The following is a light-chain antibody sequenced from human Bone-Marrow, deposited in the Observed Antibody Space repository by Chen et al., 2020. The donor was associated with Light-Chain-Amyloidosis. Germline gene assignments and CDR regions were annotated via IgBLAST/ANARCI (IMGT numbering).Light chain of an antibody. CDR2: EVS. J-gene: IGLJ1*01. CDR3: SSYTSTGTYV. CDR1: SGYVGGYNY. V-gene: IGLV2-14*01. Sequence: QSAPTTPAAESGFPGQSITISCTVSSGYVGGYNYVSWYRHHPGKAPKLMIYEVSNRPSGVSNRCSGSKSGNTASLTISGLQTEDEADYYCSSYTSTGTYVFGTGTKVTVL.